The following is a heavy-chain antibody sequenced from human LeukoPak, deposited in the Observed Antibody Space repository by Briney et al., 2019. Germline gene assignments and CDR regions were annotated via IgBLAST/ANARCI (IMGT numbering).Heavy chain of an antibody. CDR1: GYTFTSYG. CDR2: ISAYNGNT. V-gene: IGHV1-18*01. J-gene: IGHJ3*02. Sequence: GASVKVSCKASGYTFTSYGISWVRQAPGQGLEWMGWISAYNGNTNYAQKLQGRVTMTTDKSTSTAYMELRSLRSDDTAVYYCARAGVMITFGGVIVIGAFDIWGQGTMVTVSS. CDR3: ARAGVMITFGGVIVIGAFDI. D-gene: IGHD3-16*02.